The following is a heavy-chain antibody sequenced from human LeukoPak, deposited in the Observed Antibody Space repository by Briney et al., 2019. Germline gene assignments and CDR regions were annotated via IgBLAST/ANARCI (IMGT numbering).Heavy chain of an antibody. J-gene: IGHJ4*02. CDR2: ISSSGSTI. CDR3: ARSYCGGDCHFDY. D-gene: IGHD2-21*02. V-gene: IGHV3-48*03. CDR1: GFTFSSYE. Sequence: GGSLRLSCAASGFTFSSYEMNWVRQAPGKGLEWVSYISSSGSTIYYADSVKGRFTISRDNAKNSLYLQMNSLRAEDTAVYYCARSYCGGDCHFDYWGQGTPVTVSS.